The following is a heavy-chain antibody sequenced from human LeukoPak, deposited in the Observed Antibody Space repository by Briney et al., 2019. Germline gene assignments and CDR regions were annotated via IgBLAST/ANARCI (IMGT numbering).Heavy chain of an antibody. J-gene: IGHJ6*03. CDR3: ARGLPDYYYYYMDV. Sequence: SETLSLTCTVSGGSLSDYYWSWIRQPPGKGLEWIGYIYYSGSTNYNPSLKSRVTISVDTSKNQFSLKLSSVTAADTAVYYCARGLPDYYYYYMDVWGKGTTVTISS. V-gene: IGHV4-59*01. CDR1: GGSLSDYY. D-gene: IGHD5-18*01. CDR2: IYYSGST.